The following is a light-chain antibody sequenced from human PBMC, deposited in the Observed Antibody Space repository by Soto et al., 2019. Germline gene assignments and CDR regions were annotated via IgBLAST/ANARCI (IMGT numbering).Light chain of an antibody. CDR3: QQYGGSPWT. Sequence: EIVLTQSPGTLSLSPGERATLSCRASQSVSNSYLAWYQQKPGQAPRLLIYGASSKDTGIPDRFSVSGSGTDFALTISRLEPEAFAVYHCQQYGGSPWTFGQGTKVEIK. J-gene: IGKJ1*01. V-gene: IGKV3-20*01. CDR2: GAS. CDR1: QSVSNSY.